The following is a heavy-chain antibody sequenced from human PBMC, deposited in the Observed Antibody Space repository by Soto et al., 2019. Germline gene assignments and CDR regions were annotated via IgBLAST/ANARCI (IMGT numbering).Heavy chain of an antibody. J-gene: IGHJ4*01. D-gene: IGHD1-26*01. CDR2: TYYRSKWYY. Sequence: QTLSLTCAITGDSVSSNSAGWSWVRQSPSRGLEWLGGTYYRSKWYYEYAVSVRGRITINPDTSKNQYSLQLNSVTPEDTAVYFCARGEQYSGRIFDYWGQGTLVTVSS. CDR3: ARGEQYSGRIFDY. CDR1: GDSVSSNSAG. V-gene: IGHV6-1*01.